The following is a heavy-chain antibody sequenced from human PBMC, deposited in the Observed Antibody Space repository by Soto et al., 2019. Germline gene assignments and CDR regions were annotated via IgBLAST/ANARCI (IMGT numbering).Heavy chain of an antibody. CDR3: ARLGFGSGWSSGAFDY. D-gene: IGHD6-19*01. J-gene: IGHJ4*02. CDR1: GASIRSNNYY. V-gene: IGHV4-39*01. CDR2: IYYSGST. Sequence: SETLSLTCSVSGASIRSNNYYWGWIRQPPGRGLEWIGSIYYSGSTYYNPSLKSRVTISVDTSKNQFSLKLSSVTAADTAVYYCARLGFGSGWSSGAFDYWGQGTLVTVSS.